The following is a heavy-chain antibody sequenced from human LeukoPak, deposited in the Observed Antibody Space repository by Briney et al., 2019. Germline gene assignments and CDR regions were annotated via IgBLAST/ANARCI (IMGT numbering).Heavy chain of an antibody. D-gene: IGHD6-6*01. V-gene: IGHV3-30*02. Sequence: GESLRLSCAASGFTFSSYGMHWVRQAPGKGLEWVAFIRYDGSNKYYADSVKGRFTISRDNSKNTLYLQMNSLRAEDTAVYYCANQGRYSSSPPPYYYYYYMDVWGKGTTVTVSS. CDR2: IRYDGSNK. CDR3: ANQGRYSSSPPPYYYYYYMDV. CDR1: GFTFSSYG. J-gene: IGHJ6*03.